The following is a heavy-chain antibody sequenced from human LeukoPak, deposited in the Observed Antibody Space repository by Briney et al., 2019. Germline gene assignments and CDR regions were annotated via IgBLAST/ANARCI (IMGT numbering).Heavy chain of an antibody. V-gene: IGHV3-49*04. Sequence: GGSLRLSCTASGFTFGDYAMSWVRQAPGKGLEWVGFIRSKAYGGTTEYAASVKGRFTISRDDSKSIACLQMNSLKTEDTAVYYCTRDGAPTYYDSSGYYSWGQGTLVTVSS. D-gene: IGHD3-22*01. CDR1: GFTFGDYA. CDR3: TRDGAPTYYDSSGYYS. CDR2: IRSKAYGGTT. J-gene: IGHJ4*02.